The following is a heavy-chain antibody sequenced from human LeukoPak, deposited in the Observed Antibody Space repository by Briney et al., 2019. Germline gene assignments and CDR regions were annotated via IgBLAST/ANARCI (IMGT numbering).Heavy chain of an antibody. J-gene: IGHJ6*03. Sequence: SETLSLTCTVSGDSISSRSYYWGWIRQPPGKGLEWIGSIYYSGSTYYNPSLKSRVTVSVNTSKNQFSLKLSSVTAADTAVYFCARTGGSFYFYYYMDVWGKGTTVTVSS. CDR1: GDSISSRSYY. V-gene: IGHV4-39*07. CDR2: IYYSGST. CDR3: ARTGGSFYFYYYMDV.